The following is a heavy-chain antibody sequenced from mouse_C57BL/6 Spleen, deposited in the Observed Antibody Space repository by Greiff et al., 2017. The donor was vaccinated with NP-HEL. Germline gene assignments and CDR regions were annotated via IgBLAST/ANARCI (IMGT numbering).Heavy chain of an antibody. D-gene: IGHD1-1*01. Sequence: VQLKESGPELVKPGASVKMSCKASGYTFTDYNMHWVKQSHGKSLEWIGYINPNNGGTSYNQKFKGKATLTVNKSSSTAYMELRSLTSEDSAVYDCARREYYYGSVDYWGQGTTLTVSS. CDR1: GYTFTDYN. CDR3: ARREYYYGSVDY. V-gene: IGHV1-22*01. CDR2: INPNNGGT. J-gene: IGHJ2*01.